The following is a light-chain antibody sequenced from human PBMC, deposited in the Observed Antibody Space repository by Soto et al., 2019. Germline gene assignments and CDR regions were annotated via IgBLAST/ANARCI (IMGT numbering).Light chain of an antibody. CDR3: AAWDDSLNGLVV. CDR2: SDN. V-gene: IGLV1-44*01. Sequence: QSVLTQPPSASGTPGQRVIMSCSGSSSNIRSHTVNWYQQLPGTAPKLLIYSDNQRPSGVPDRFSGSKSGTSASLAISGLQSEDEADYYCAAWDDSLNGLVVFGGGTKLTVL. CDR1: SSNIRSHT. J-gene: IGLJ2*01.